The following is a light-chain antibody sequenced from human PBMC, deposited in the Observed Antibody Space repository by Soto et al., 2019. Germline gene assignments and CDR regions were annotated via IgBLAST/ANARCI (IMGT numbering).Light chain of an antibody. V-gene: IGLV2-11*01. CDR1: SSDVGDYNY. CDR3: CSFAGSYTYV. Sequence: QSALTQPRSVSGSPGQSVTISCTGTSSDVGDYNYVSWYQQHPAKAPKLMISEVTKRPSGVPDRFSGSKSGNTASLTISGLQAEDEAYYYCCSFAGSYTYVFGTGTKLTVL. CDR2: EVT. J-gene: IGLJ1*01.